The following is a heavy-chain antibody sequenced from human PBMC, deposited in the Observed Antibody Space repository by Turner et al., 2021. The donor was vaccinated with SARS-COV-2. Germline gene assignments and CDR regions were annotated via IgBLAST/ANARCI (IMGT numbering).Heavy chain of an antibody. CDR2: IKQDGSEK. V-gene: IGHV3-7*03. J-gene: IGHJ6*02. CDR3: AREESGSVGAYGMDV. D-gene: IGHD2-15*01. Sequence: EVQLVVSGGGLVQAGGSVRLSCPASGLTFSSYWMNWVRPDPGKGLGWVPNIKQDGSEKYYVDSGKGRFTISRDNAKNSLYLQMNSLRAEDTAVYYCAREESGSVGAYGMDVWGQGTTVTVSS. CDR1: GLTFSSYW.